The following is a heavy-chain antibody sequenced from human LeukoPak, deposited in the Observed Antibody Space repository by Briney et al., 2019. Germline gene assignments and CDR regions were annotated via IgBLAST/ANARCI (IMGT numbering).Heavy chain of an antibody. D-gene: IGHD3-3*01. CDR3: ARGPKLNLTPAGITIFGVVIIHYYMDV. Sequence: ASVKVSCKASGYTFTGYYMHWVRQAPGQGLEWMGWINPNSGGTNYAQKFQGRVTMTRDTSISTAYMELSRLRSDDTAVYYCARGPKLNLTPAGITIFGVVIIHYYMDVWGKGTTVTVSS. V-gene: IGHV1-2*02. CDR1: GYTFTGYY. J-gene: IGHJ6*03. CDR2: INPNSGGT.